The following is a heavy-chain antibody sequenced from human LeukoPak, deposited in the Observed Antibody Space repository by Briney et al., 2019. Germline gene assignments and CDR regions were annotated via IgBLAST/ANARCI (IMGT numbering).Heavy chain of an antibody. CDR1: GLTFNSYW. V-gene: IGHV3-74*03. J-gene: IGHJ5*02. CDR2: INGDASNT. Sequence: GGSLRLSCAASGLTFNSYWMHWVRHVAGKGLVWVARINGDASNTTYADSVKGRFTISRDNAKHTLYLQMNSLRVDDTAVYYCARAMPHDNWFDPWGQGSLVTVSS. D-gene: IGHD2-2*01. CDR3: ARAMPHDNWFDP.